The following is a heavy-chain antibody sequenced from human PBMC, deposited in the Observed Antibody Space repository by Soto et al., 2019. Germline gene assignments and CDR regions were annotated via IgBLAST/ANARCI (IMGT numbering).Heavy chain of an antibody. V-gene: IGHV4-34*01. CDR3: ARGSSTRDFDY. Sequence: PSETLSLSCAVYGVSFSGYYWSWIRQPPGKGLEWIGEINHSGSTNYNPSLKSRVTISVDTSKNQFSLKLSSVTAADTAVYYCARGSSTRDFDYWGQGTLVTVSS. CDR2: INHSGST. J-gene: IGHJ4*02. CDR1: GVSFSGYY. D-gene: IGHD6-19*01.